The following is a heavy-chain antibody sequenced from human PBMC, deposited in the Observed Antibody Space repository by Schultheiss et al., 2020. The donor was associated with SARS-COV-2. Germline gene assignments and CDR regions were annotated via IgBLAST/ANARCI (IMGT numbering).Heavy chain of an antibody. V-gene: IGHV1-69*13. Sequence: SVKVSCKASGYSFTGYRLHWVRQAPGQGLEWMGGIIPIFGTANYAQKFQGRVTITADESTSTAYMELRSLRSEDTAVYYCARGPTMTTDYWGQGTLVTVSS. CDR1: GYSFTGYR. CDR2: IIPIFGTA. D-gene: IGHD4-11*01. CDR3: ARGPTMTTDY. J-gene: IGHJ4*02.